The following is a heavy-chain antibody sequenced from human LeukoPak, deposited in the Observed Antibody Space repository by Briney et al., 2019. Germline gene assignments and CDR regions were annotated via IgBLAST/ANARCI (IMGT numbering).Heavy chain of an antibody. CDR2: INPSGGST. CDR1: GYTFTSYY. CDR3: ARDLYQVVPAAVSYYYYGMDL. D-gene: IGHD2-2*01. J-gene: IGHJ6*02. V-gene: IGHV1-46*01. Sequence: ASVKVSCKASGYTFTSYYMHWVRQAPRQGLEWMGIINPSGGSTSYAQKFQGRVTMTRDTSTSTVYMELSSLRSEDTAVYYCARDLYQVVPAAVSYYYYGMDLWGQGTTVTVSS.